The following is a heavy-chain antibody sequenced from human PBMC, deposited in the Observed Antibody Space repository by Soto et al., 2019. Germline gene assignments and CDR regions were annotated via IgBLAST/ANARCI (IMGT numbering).Heavy chain of an antibody. V-gene: IGHV4-4*02. D-gene: IGHD2-15*01. CDR3: ARPGRRPVVGVAATLNWSAP. Sequence: SETLSLTCAVSGGSISSSNWWSWVRQPPGKGLEWIGEIYHSGSTNYNPSLKSRVTISVDKSKNQFSLKLSSVTAADTAVYYCARPGRRPVVGVAATLNWSAPWGQGTLVTVSP. J-gene: IGHJ5*02. CDR1: GGSISSSNW. CDR2: IYHSGST.